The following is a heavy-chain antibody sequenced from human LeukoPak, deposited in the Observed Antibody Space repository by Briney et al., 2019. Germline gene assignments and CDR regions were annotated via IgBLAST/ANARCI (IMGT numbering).Heavy chain of an antibody. D-gene: IGHD5-12*01. V-gene: IGHV4-34*01. J-gene: IGHJ6*03. CDR3: ARGYSGYHYYYYMDV. CDR2: INHSGST. CDR1: GGSFSGYY. Sequence: SETLSLTCAVYGGSFSGYYWSWIRQPPGKGLEWIGEINHSGSTNYNPSLKSRVTISVDTSKNQFSLKPSSVTAADTAVYYCARGYSGYHYYYYMDVWGKGTTVTISS.